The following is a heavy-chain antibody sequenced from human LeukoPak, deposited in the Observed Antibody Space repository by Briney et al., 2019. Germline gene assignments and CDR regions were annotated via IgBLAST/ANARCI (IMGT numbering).Heavy chain of an antibody. Sequence: GGSLRLSCAASGFTFSSYWMSWVRQAPGKGLEWVANIKQDGSEKYYVDSVKGRFTISRDNAKNSLYLQMNSLRAEDTALYYCAKDETPHVVKPFFDYWGQGTLVTVSS. J-gene: IGHJ4*02. CDR2: IKQDGSEK. CDR1: GFTFSSYW. V-gene: IGHV3-7*03. CDR3: AKDETPHVVKPFFDY. D-gene: IGHD2/OR15-2a*01.